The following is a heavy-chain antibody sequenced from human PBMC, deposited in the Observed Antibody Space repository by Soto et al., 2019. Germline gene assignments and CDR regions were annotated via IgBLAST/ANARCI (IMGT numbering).Heavy chain of an antibody. D-gene: IGHD3-9*01. V-gene: IGHV4-4*02. CDR1: SGSISSSNW. CDR3: ARSVRYFDWLDV. Sequence: SETLSLTCAVSSGSISSSNWWSWVRQPPGKGLEWIGEIYHSGSTNYNPSPKSRVTISVDKSKNQFSLKLSSVTAADTAVYYCARSVRYFDWLDVWGKGTTVTVSS. J-gene: IGHJ6*04. CDR2: IYHSGST.